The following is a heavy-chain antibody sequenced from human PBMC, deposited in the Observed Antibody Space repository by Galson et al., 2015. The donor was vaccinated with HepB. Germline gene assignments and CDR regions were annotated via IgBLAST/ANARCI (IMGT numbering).Heavy chain of an antibody. CDR1: GFTFSGSA. V-gene: IGHV3-73*01. D-gene: IGHD6-19*01. CDR3: TRRSALQWLDT. J-gene: IGHJ5*02. CDR2: IRSKANSYAT. Sequence: SLRLSCAASGFTFSGSAMHWVRQASGKGLEWVGRIRSKANSYATAYAASVRGRFTISRDGSKNTAYLQMNSLKTEDTAVYYCTRRSALQWLDTWGQGTLVTVSS.